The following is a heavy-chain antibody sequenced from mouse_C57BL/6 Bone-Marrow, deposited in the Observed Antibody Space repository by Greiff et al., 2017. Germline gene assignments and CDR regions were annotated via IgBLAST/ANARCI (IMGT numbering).Heavy chain of an antibody. Sequence: EVKLQQSGAELVRPGASVKLSCTASGFNIQDYYMHWVKQRPEQGLEWIGRIDPEDGDTEYAPKFQGKATMTADTSSNTAYLQLSSLTSEDTAVYYCTTDYYGSSSWFAYWGQGTLVTVSA. V-gene: IGHV14-1*01. J-gene: IGHJ3*01. D-gene: IGHD1-1*01. CDR1: GFNIQDYY. CDR3: TTDYYGSSSWFAY. CDR2: IDPEDGDT.